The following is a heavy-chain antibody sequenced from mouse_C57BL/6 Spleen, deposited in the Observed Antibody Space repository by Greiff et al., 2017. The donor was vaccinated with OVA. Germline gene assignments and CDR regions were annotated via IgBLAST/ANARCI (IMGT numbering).Heavy chain of an antibody. CDR1: GYSITSGYY. Sequence: EVKLMESGPGLVKPSQSLSLTCSVTGYSITSGYYWNWLRQFPGNKLEWMGYISYDGSNNYNPSLKNRISITRDTSKNQFFLKLNSVTTEDTATYYCARGGDWDHFDYWGQGTTLTVSS. CDR3: ARGGDWDHFDY. V-gene: IGHV3-6*01. D-gene: IGHD4-1*01. CDR2: ISYDGSN. J-gene: IGHJ2*01.